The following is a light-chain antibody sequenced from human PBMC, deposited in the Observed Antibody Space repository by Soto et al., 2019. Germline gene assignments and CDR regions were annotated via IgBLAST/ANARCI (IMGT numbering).Light chain of an antibody. Sequence: EIVLTQSPGTLSLSPGERATLSCRASQFVSSSYLAWYQQEPGQAPRLLIYGASSRATGIPDRFSGSGSGTDFTLTISRLEPEDFVVYHCQQYGSSPGTFGQGTKVEIK. CDR1: QFVSSSY. J-gene: IGKJ1*01. CDR2: GAS. V-gene: IGKV3-20*01. CDR3: QQYGSSPGT.